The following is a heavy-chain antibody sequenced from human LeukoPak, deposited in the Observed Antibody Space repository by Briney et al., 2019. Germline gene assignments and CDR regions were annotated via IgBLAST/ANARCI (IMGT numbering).Heavy chain of an antibody. Sequence: SQTLSLTCDISGDSVSRNNIAWNWIRQSPSRGLEWLGRTYYRSNWYNEYAESVKSRLTISPDTSKNQFSLHLNSVTPEDTAVYYCARGQDAVVVPAADFDYWGQGILVTVSS. CDR1: GDSVSRNNIA. D-gene: IGHD2-2*01. CDR3: ARGQDAVVVPAADFDY. J-gene: IGHJ4*02. V-gene: IGHV6-1*01. CDR2: TYYRSNWYN.